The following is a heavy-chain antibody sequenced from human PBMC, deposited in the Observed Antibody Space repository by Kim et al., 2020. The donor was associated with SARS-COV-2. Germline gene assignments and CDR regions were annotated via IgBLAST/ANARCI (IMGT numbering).Heavy chain of an antibody. CDR2: IWYDGSNK. CDR1: GFTFSSYG. V-gene: IGHV3-33*01. J-gene: IGHJ6*02. Sequence: GRSLRLSCAASGFTFSSYGMHWVRQAPGKGLEWVAVIWYDGSNKYYADSVKGRFTISRDNSKNTLYLQMNSLRAEDTAVYYCAREKYGIYYYYYGMDVWGQGTTVTVSS. CDR3: AREKYGIYYYYYGMDV. D-gene: IGHD2-2*01.